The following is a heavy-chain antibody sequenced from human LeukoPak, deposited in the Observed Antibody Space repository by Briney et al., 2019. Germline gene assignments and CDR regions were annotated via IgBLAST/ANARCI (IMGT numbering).Heavy chain of an antibody. CDR2: INPNSGGT. CDR3: ARDREGAALDY. V-gene: IGHV1-2*02. D-gene: IGHD6-6*01. Sequence: ASVKVSCKASGYTFTGYYMHWVRQAPGQGLEWMGWINPNSGGTNYAQKFQGRVTMTRDTSISTAYMELSSLRSEDTAVYYCARDREGAALDYWGQGTLVTVSS. CDR1: GYTFTGYY. J-gene: IGHJ4*02.